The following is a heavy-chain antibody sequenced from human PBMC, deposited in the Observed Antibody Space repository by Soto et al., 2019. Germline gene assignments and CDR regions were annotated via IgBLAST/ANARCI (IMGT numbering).Heavy chain of an antibody. J-gene: IGHJ4*02. Sequence: GGSLRLSCAASGFTFSSYAMHWVRQAPGKGLEWVAVISYDGSNKYYADSVKGRFTISRDNSKNTLYLQMNSLRAEDTAVYYCAREPRYYYDSSGYYYPIGGLFDYWGQGTLVTVSS. CDR2: ISYDGSNK. CDR1: GFTFSSYA. CDR3: AREPRYYYDSSGYYYPIGGLFDY. D-gene: IGHD3-22*01. V-gene: IGHV3-30-3*01.